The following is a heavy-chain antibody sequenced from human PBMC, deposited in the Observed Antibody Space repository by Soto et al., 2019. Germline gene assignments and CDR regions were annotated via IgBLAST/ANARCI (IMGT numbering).Heavy chain of an antibody. V-gene: IGHV5-51*01. J-gene: IGHJ4*02. CDR2: IYPGESDT. D-gene: IGHD6-6*01. CDR1: GYIFTSYW. Sequence: PGESLKISCKGSGYIFTSYWIGWERQMPGKGLEWMVIIYPGESDTRYSPSFQGQVTISADKSISTAYLKWSSLKASDTAMHYCATPYSRSSLVYWGQGTLVTVSS. CDR3: ATPYSRSSLVY.